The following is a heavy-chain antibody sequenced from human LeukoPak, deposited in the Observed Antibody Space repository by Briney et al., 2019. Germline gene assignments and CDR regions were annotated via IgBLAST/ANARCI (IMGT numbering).Heavy chain of an antibody. D-gene: IGHD2-15*01. J-gene: IGHJ5*02. V-gene: IGHV1-2*02. CDR2: INPNSGGT. CDR3: ARDKKYVVAATQGGHGFDP. CDR1: GYTFTSYY. Sequence: GASVKVSCKASGYTFTSYYMHWVRQAPGQGLEWMGWINPNSGGTNYAQKFQGRVTMTRDTSISTAYMELSRLRSDDTAVYYCARDKKYVVAATQGGHGFDPWGQGTLVTVSS.